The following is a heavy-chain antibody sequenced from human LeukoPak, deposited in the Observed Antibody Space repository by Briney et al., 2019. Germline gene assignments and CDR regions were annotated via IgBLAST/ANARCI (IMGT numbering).Heavy chain of an antibody. J-gene: IGHJ4*02. CDR1: GFTFSSYW. V-gene: IGHV3-7*03. CDR2: IRQDGSVQ. Sequence: GGSLRLSCAASGFTFSSYWMSWVRQAPGKGLEWVANIRQDGSVQNYVDSVKGRFTISRDNPKNSVYLQMSSLRAEDTAVYYCAKKPATIKFPFDIWGQGTLVTVSP. D-gene: IGHD5-24*01. CDR3: AKKPATIKFPFDI.